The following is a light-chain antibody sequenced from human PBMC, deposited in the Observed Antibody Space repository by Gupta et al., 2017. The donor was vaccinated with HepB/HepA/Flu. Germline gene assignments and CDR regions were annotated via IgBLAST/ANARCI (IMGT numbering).Light chain of an antibody. CDR3: AAWDDSLRLL. J-gene: IGLJ2*01. CDR2: RDN. V-gene: IGLV1-47*01. CDR1: GSNIGSNF. Sequence: HSVLTQPPSASGTPGQRVTISCSGGGSNIGSNFVYWYQQLPGTAPNLLISRDNQRPSGVPDRFSGSKSGTSASLAISGLRSEDEADYYCAAWDDSLRLLFGGGTKLTVL.